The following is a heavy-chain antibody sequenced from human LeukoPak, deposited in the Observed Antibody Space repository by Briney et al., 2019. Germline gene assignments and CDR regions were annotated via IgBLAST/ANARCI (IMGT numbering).Heavy chain of an antibody. CDR3: ARNVYDYGSGSYSDY. V-gene: IGHV1-18*01. D-gene: IGHD3-10*01. J-gene: IGHJ4*02. CDR1: GYTFTSYG. Sequence: ASVKVSCKASGYTFTSYGISWLRQAPGQGLEWMGWISAYNGNTNYAQKLQGRVTMTTDTSTSTAYMELRSLRSDDTAVYYCARNVYDYGSGSYSDYWGQGTLVTVSS. CDR2: ISAYNGNT.